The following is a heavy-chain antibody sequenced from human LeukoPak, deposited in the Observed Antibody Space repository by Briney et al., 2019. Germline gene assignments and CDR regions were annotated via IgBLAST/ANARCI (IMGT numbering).Heavy chain of an antibody. CDR1: GGSISSGGYY. J-gene: IGHJ6*02. Sequence: SQTLSLTCTVSGGSISSGGYYWSWIRQHPGKGLEWIGYIYYSGSTYYNPSLKGRVTISVDTSKNQFSLKLSSVTAADTAVYYCARDRLHYGSGYGMDVWGQGTTVTVSS. D-gene: IGHD3-10*01. V-gene: IGHV4-31*03. CDR2: IYYSGST. CDR3: ARDRLHYGSGYGMDV.